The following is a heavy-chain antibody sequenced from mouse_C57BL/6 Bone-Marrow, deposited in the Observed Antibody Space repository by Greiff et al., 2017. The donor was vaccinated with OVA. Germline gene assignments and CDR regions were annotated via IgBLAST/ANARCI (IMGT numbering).Heavy chain of an antibody. CDR1: GYAFTNYL. Sequence: VQLQQSGAELVRPGTSVKVSCKASGYAFTNYLIEWVKQRPGQGLEWIGVINPGSGGTNYNEKFKGKATLTADKSSSTAYMQLSSLTSEDSAVYFCARRDYYGRGYFDVWGTGTTVTVSS. D-gene: IGHD1-1*01. CDR2: INPGSGGT. V-gene: IGHV1-54*01. CDR3: ARRDYYGRGYFDV. J-gene: IGHJ1*03.